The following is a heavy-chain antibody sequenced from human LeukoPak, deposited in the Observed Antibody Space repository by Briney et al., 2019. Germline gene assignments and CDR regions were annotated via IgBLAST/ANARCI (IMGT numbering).Heavy chain of an antibody. CDR3: ARDDY. CDR1: GFTFSDYW. Sequence: GGSLRLSCAASGFTFSDYWMHWVRQAPGKGLAWVSRINPDGSTTVYADSVKGRFTISRDNAQNTLYLQMNSLRAEDTAVYYCARDDYWGQGTLVTVSS. V-gene: IGHV3-74*01. J-gene: IGHJ4*02. CDR2: INPDGSTT.